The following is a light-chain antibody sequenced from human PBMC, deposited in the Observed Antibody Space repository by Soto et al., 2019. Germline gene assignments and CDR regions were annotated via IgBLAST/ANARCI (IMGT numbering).Light chain of an antibody. CDR2: AAS. J-gene: IGKJ1*01. CDR1: QGISSY. V-gene: IGKV1-9*01. Sequence: IQLTHSPSSLSASVGDRVTITCRASQGISSYLAWYQQKPGKAPKLLISAASTLQSGVPSRFSGSGSGTDFTLTISSLQPEDFATYCCQQVKSYPWTFGQGTKVDIK. CDR3: QQVKSYPWT.